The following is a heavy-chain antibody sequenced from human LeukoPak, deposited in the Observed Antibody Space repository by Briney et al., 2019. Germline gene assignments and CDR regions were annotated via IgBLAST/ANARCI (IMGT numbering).Heavy chain of an antibody. Sequence: ASVKVSCKASGYTFTSYGISWVRQAPGQGLEWMGWISAYNGNTNYAQKLQGRVTMTTDTSTSTAYMELRSLRSDDTAVYYCARESRSDYGDLEGFDYWGQGTLVTVSS. CDR3: ARESRSDYGDLEGFDY. CDR1: GYTFTSYG. J-gene: IGHJ4*02. D-gene: IGHD4-17*01. V-gene: IGHV1-18*01. CDR2: ISAYNGNT.